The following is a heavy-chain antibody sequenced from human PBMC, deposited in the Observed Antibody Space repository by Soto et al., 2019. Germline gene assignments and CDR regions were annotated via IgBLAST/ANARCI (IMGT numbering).Heavy chain of an antibody. CDR2: ISTYTGRT. CDR3: ARDRITPYYYYGMDV. V-gene: IGHV1-18*04. Sequence: ASVKVSCKASGYAFSDNGVSWVRQAPGQGLEWMGWISTYTGRTKYAQKFQDRVTLTTDTSTSTAYMDLRSLRPDDTAVYYCARDRITPYYYYGMDVWGQATTVTVSS. CDR1: GYAFSDNG. J-gene: IGHJ6*02. D-gene: IGHD1-20*01.